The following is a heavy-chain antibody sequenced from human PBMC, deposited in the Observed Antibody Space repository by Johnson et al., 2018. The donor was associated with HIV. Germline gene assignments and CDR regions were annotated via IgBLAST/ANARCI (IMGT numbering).Heavy chain of an antibody. J-gene: IGHJ3*02. D-gene: IGHD3-16*01. Sequence: QVQLVESGGGVVQPGGSLRLSCAASGLTFSSYAMHWVRQAPGKGLEWVAVISYDGSNKYYADSVKGRFTISRDNSKNTLYLQMNSLRAEDTAVYYCAKPPSMGADAFDIWGQGTMFTVSS. CDR3: AKPPSMGADAFDI. CDR1: GLTFSSYA. CDR2: ISYDGSNK. V-gene: IGHV3-30-3*02.